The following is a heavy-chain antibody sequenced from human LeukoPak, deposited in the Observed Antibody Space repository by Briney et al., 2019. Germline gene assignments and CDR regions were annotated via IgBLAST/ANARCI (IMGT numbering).Heavy chain of an antibody. V-gene: IGHV4-61*05. Sequence: SSETLSLTCTLSGGSISITSHYWGWIRQPPGKRLELIGYIYDSGSTHYNPSLKSRVTMSVDTSKYQLSLKLTSVTAADTAVYYCERGRDAYKTGFWGEGTLVTVSS. D-gene: IGHD5-24*01. CDR3: ERGRDAYKTGF. CDR2: IYDSGST. CDR1: GGSISITSHY. J-gene: IGHJ4*02.